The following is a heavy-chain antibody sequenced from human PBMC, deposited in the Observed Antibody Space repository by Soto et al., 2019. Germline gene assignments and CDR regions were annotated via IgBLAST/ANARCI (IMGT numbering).Heavy chain of an antibody. Sequence: PGGSLRLSCAASGFTCSSYGMHWVRQAPGKGLEWVAVIWYDGSNKYYADSVKGRFTISRDNSKNTLYLQMNSLRAEDTAVYYCAREGAGTHPRRKSYYYYGMDVWGQGTTVTVSS. J-gene: IGHJ6*02. V-gene: IGHV3-33*01. CDR1: GFTCSSYG. D-gene: IGHD1-1*01. CDR2: IWYDGSNK. CDR3: AREGAGTHPRRKSYYYYGMDV.